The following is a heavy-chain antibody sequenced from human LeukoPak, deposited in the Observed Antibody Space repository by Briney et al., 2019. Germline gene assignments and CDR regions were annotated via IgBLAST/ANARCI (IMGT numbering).Heavy chain of an antibody. CDR3: ARDLDY. CDR2: IKQDGTEK. Sequence: GGSLRLSCAASKFTFSTYLMSWVRQAPGKGLEWVASIKQDGTEKYYVDSVKGRFTISRDNAKNSLYLQMNSLRAEDTGVYYCARDLDYWGQGTLVTISS. CDR1: KFTFSTYL. J-gene: IGHJ4*02. V-gene: IGHV3-7*01.